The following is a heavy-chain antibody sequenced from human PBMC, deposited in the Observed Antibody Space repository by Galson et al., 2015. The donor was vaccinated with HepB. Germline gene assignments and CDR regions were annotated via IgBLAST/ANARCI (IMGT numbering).Heavy chain of an antibody. V-gene: IGHV3-30*03. CDR1: GFSFSSYG. CDR2: VSYDGINK. D-gene: IGHD2-8*02. CDR3: ARGRNYHDSTGSYDH. Sequence: SLRLSCAASGFSFSSYGMHWVRQAPCTGLEWVAAVSYDGINKYYSDSLKGRFTISRDNSKNTLYLQMNSPRVEDTAVYYCARGRNYHDSTGSYDHWGQGTLVTVSS. J-gene: IGHJ4*02.